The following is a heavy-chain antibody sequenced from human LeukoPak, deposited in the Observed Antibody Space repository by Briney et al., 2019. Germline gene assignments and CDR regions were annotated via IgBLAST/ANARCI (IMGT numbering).Heavy chain of an antibody. CDR2: ISSSSSYI. D-gene: IGHD5-18*01. Sequence: GGSLRLSCAASGFTFSSYSMNWVRQAPGKGLEWVSSISSSSSYIYYADSVKGRFTISRDNAKNSLYLQMNSLRAEDTAVYYCAISGGYSYGWVRSGYFDYWGQGTLVTVSS. V-gene: IGHV3-21*01. CDR1: GFTFSSYS. CDR3: AISGGYSYGWVRSGYFDY. J-gene: IGHJ4*02.